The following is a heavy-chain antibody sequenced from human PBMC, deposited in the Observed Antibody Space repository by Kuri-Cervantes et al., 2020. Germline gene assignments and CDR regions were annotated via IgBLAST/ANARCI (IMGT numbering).Heavy chain of an antibody. CDR3: AKDVDPDYYYMDV. J-gene: IGHJ6*03. D-gene: IGHD3/OR15-3a*01. Sequence: GGSLRLSCAASGFTFSSRDMNWVRQAPGKGPEWVSYIRGTISGSGNIYYAESVKGRFTISRDNSKNTVYLQMNSLRVDDAAVYYCAKDVDPDYYYMDVWGKGTTVTVSS. V-gene: IGHV3-21*01. CDR1: GFTFSSRD. CDR2: IRGTISGSGNI.